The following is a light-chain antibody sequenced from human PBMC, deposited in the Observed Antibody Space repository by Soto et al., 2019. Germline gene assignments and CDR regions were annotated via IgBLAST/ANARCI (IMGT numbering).Light chain of an antibody. J-gene: IGKJ1*01. CDR3: QQYFNTPRT. CDR1: ESVLYSANNKAY. V-gene: IGKV4-1*01. CDR2: WAS. Sequence: DFVMTQSPDSLAVSLGARATINCKSSESVLYSANNKAYLACYQQKPGQPPKLLIYWASTRGSWVPDRFSGSGSGTDFTLTISSLQAEDVAVYYCQQYFNTPRTFGQGTKVEIK.